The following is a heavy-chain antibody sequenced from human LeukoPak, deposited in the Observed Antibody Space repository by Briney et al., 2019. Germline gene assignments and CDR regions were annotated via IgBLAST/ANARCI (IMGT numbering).Heavy chain of an antibody. D-gene: IGHD3-22*01. Sequence: GESLKISCKGSGYSFTSYWIGWVRQMPGESLEWMGIIYPGDSDTRHSPSFQGQVTISADKSISTAYLQWSSLKASDTAMYYCARHPEPHYYDSSGYYYDYWGQGTLVTVSS. V-gene: IGHV5-51*01. CDR1: GYSFTSYW. CDR3: ARHPEPHYYDSSGYYYDY. CDR2: IYPGDSDT. J-gene: IGHJ4*02.